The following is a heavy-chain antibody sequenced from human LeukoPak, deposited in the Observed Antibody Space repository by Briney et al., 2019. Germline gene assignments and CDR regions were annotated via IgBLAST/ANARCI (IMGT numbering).Heavy chain of an antibody. Sequence: GESLQISCKGSGYIFTSYWIGWVRPLPGKGLEWMGIIYPGDSDTRYSPSFQGQVTISADKSISTAYLQWSSLKASDTAMYYCVRLRLGEFAFDYWGQGTLVTVSS. CDR2: IYPGDSDT. V-gene: IGHV5-51*01. J-gene: IGHJ4*02. CDR3: VRLRLGEFAFDY. D-gene: IGHD3-16*01. CDR1: GYIFTSYW.